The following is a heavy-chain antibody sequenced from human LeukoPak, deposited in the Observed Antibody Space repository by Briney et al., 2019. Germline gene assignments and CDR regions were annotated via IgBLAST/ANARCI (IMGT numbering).Heavy chain of an antibody. CDR2: ISGSGGST. CDR1: GFTFSTYV. V-gene: IGHV3-23*01. D-gene: IGHD3-3*01. CDR3: AKTRYYDFWSGYPYFDY. J-gene: IGHJ4*02. Sequence: GGSLRLSCEASGFTFSTYVVNWVRQAPGKGLEWVSTISGSGGSTYYADSVKGRFTISRDNSKNTLYLQMNSLRAEDTAVYYCAKTRYYDFWSGYPYFDYWGQGTLVTVSS.